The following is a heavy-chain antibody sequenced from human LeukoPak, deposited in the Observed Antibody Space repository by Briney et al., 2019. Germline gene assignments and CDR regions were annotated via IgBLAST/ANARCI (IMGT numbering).Heavy chain of an antibody. CDR2: INHSGST. Sequence: PSETLSLTCAVYGGSFSGYYWSWIRQPPGKGLEWIGEINHSGSTNYNPSLKSRVTISVDTSKNQFSLKLSSVTAADTAVYYCARGRYNYYGSGSYSSRVFDIWGQGRKVTVSS. D-gene: IGHD3-10*01. J-gene: IGHJ3*02. CDR3: ARGRYNYYGSGSYSSRVFDI. V-gene: IGHV4-34*01. CDR1: GGSFSGYY.